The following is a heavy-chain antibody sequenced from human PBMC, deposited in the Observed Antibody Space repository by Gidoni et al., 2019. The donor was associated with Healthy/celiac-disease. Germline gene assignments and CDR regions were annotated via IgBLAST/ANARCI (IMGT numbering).Heavy chain of an antibody. V-gene: IGHV3-30-3*01. CDR3: ARDENSEQLVLDY. D-gene: IGHD6-13*01. Sequence: QVQLVESGGGVVQPGRSLRLSCAASGFTFSSYAMHWVRQAPGKGLEWVAVISYDGSNKYYADSVKGRFTIYRDNSKNTLYLQMNSLRAEDTAVYYCARDENSEQLVLDYWGQGTLVTVSS. J-gene: IGHJ4*02. CDR2: ISYDGSNK. CDR1: GFTFSSYA.